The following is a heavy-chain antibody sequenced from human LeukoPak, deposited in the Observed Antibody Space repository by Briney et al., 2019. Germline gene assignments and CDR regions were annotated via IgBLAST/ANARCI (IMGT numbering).Heavy chain of an antibody. CDR2: IYWDDDK. D-gene: IGHD6-13*01. Sequence: SGPTLVKPTQTLTLTCTFSGFSLSTSGVGVGWIRQPPGKALEWLALIYWDDDKRYSPSLKSRLTITKDTSKNQVVLTMTNMDPVDTATYYCAHSGGSSSWYPIMYYFDYWGQGTLVTVSS. J-gene: IGHJ4*02. V-gene: IGHV2-5*02. CDR1: GFSLSTSGVG. CDR3: AHSGGSSSWYPIMYYFDY.